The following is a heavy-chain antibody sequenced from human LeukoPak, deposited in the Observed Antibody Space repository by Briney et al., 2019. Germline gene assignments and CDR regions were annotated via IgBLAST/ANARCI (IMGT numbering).Heavy chain of an antibody. V-gene: IGHV3-21*01. Sequence: GGSLRLSCAASGFTFSSYSMNWVRQAPGKGLEWVSSISSSSSYIYYADSVKGRFTISRDNAKNSLYLQMNSLRAEDTAVYYCARVRGYSYGFDYWGQGTLVTVSS. CDR1: GFTFSSYS. CDR2: ISSSSSYI. J-gene: IGHJ4*02. D-gene: IGHD5-18*01. CDR3: ARVRGYSYGFDY.